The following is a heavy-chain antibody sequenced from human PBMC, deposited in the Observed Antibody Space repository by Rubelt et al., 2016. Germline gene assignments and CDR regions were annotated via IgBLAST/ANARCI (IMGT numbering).Heavy chain of an antibody. CDR2: INAGNGNT. Sequence: QVQLVQSGAEVKKPGASVKVSCKASGYTFTSYAMHWVRQAPGQRLEWMGWINAGNGNTKYSQKFQGSVTITRDPSASTAYMELSSLRSEDTAVYYCARKGYGYGMDVWGQGTTVTVSS. CDR3: ARKGYGYGMDV. J-gene: IGHJ6*02. CDR1: GYTFTSYA. V-gene: IGHV1-3*01. D-gene: IGHD3-16*01.